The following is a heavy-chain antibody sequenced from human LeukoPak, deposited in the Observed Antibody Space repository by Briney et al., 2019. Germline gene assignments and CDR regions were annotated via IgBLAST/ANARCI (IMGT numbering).Heavy chain of an antibody. Sequence: GESLKISCAASGCTFSRYAMSWVRQAPGKGLEWVSGISNSGGTTYYADSVKGRFTISRDNTKNTLYLQMDSRRAEATALYYCAKYLGERRSINFYFYCWGQGALVTVSS. CDR1: GCTFSRYA. CDR2: ISNSGGTT. V-gene: IGHV3-23*01. J-gene: IGHJ4*02. D-gene: IGHD1-1*01. CDR3: AKYLGERRSINFYFYC.